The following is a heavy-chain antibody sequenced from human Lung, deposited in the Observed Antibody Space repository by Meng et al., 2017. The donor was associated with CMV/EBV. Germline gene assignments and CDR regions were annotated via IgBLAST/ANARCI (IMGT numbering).Heavy chain of an antibody. CDR2: IPHRGSS. CDR1: GDSITNHNW. V-gene: IGHV4-4*02. Sequence: QVELRESGPALVKPSDTLSLTCAVSGDSITNHNWWAWVRQPPGKGLEWIGEIPHRGSSAYNPSLKSRVSMSIDKSKNQFSLKLTSVTAADTAVYHCLRRSGGSVWGQGTLVTVSS. J-gene: IGHJ1*01. D-gene: IGHD3-10*01. CDR3: LRRSGGSV.